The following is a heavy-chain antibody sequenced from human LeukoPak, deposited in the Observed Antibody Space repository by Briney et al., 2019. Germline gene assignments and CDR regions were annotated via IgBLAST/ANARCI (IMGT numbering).Heavy chain of an antibody. Sequence: SGGSLRLSCVASGFTFVNHWMTWVRQAPGKGLEWVANMNQDGSEKYYVDSAKGRFTISRDNAKNSLYLQMNSLRAEDAAVYYCARRYMATSAEDFDYWGQGTLVTVSS. J-gene: IGHJ4*02. CDR2: MNQDGSEK. CDR3: ARRYMATSAEDFDY. V-gene: IGHV3-7*01. D-gene: IGHD5-24*01. CDR1: GFTFVNHW.